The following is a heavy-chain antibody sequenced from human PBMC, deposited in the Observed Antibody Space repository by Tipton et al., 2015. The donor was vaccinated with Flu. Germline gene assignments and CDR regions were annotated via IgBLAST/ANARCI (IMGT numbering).Heavy chain of an antibody. CDR1: GASVGSPYC. J-gene: IGHJ4*02. CDR3: AGSTYYYGSGSSDY. Sequence: TLSLTCSVPGASVGSPYCWGWVRQPPGKGLEWIGCISHSGRTYYNPSLKSRVTISVDTAKNQFSQRLSSVTAADTAVYYRAGSTYYYGSGSSDYWGQGTLVTVSS. CDR2: ISHSGRT. V-gene: IGHV4-38-2*01. D-gene: IGHD3-10*01.